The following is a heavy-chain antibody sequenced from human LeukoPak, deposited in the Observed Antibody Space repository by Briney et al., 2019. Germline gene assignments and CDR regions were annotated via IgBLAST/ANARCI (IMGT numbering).Heavy chain of an antibody. CDR1: GFTLSSFE. V-gene: IGHV3-48*03. D-gene: IGHD3-10*02. Sequence: GGSLRLSCAASGFTLSSFEMNWVRQAPGRGLEWVSYISSSGSTIYYADSVKGRFTISRDNAKNSLYLQMNSLRAEDTAVYYCAELGITMIGGVWGKGTTVTISS. CDR2: ISSSGSTI. CDR3: AELGITMIGGV. J-gene: IGHJ6*04.